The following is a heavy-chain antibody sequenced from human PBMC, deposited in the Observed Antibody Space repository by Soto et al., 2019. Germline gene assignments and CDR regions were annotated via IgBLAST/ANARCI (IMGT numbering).Heavy chain of an antibody. V-gene: IGHV1-18*01. CDR2: MSAYNGNT. CDR3: VSEPNSFDS. CDR1: GYTFTSYG. J-gene: IGHJ5*01. D-gene: IGHD7-27*01. Sequence: QVQLVQSGAEVKKPGASVKVSCKASGYTFTSYGISWVRQAPGQGLEWMGWMSAYNGNTKYAQKLQGRVTRTTDTSTSKAYMALRSLSSDDTALYYCVSEPNSFDSWGQGTLVTVSS.